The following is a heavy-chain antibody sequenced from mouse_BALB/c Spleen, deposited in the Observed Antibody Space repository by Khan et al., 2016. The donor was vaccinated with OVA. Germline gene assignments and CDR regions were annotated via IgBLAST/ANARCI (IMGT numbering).Heavy chain of an antibody. Sequence: QVQLKQSGAELARPGASVKLSCKASGYTFTDYYINWVKQRTGQGLEWIGEISPGSGDTYYNERFKGKATLPADKSSSTAYMQLSSLTSEASADYFCARRNYFGYTLAYGGQGTLVAVSA. CDR2: ISPGSGDT. CDR1: GYTFTDYY. CDR3: ARRNYFGYTLAY. V-gene: IGHV1-77*01. D-gene: IGHD1-2*01. J-gene: IGHJ3*01.